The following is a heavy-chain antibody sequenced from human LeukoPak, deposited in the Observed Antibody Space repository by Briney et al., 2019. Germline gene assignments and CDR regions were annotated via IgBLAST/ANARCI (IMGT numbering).Heavy chain of an antibody. V-gene: IGHV3-53*01. J-gene: IGHJ4*02. Sequence: PGGSLRLSCVASDFSVSAFYMSWVRQAPGKGLEWISLLYTDDTTYYADSVEGRFTISRDDSKNIIYLQMNSLRVEDTAIYCCARGGSFYWNPRYWGQGTLVTVSS. D-gene: IGHD1-1*01. CDR1: DFSVSAFY. CDR3: ARGGSFYWNPRY. CDR2: LYTDDTT.